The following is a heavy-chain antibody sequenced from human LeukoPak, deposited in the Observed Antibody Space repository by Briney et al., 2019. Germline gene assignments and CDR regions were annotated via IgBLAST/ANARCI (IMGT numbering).Heavy chain of an antibody. CDR2: IYYGGST. CDR1: GGSVISSSYY. V-gene: IGHV4-39*07. D-gene: IGHD1-26*01. J-gene: IGHJ4*02. Sequence: KPSETLSLTCTVSGGSVISSSYYWGWIRQPPGKGLEWIGNIYYGGSTYYNPSLKSRVTISVDTSKNQFSLKLSSVTAADTAVYYCARDPGGWELRYWGQGTLVTVSS. CDR3: ARDPGGWELRY.